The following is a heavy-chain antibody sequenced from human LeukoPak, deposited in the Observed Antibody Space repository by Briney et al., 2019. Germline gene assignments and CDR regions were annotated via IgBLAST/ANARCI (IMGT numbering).Heavy chain of an antibody. V-gene: IGHV3-7*01. J-gene: IGHJ4*02. CDR3: ARGDYFDY. Sequence: GGSLRLSCAASGFTVSSNYMSWVRQAPGKGLEWVANIKQDGSEKYYVDSVKGRFTISRDNAKNSLYLQMNSLRAEDTAVYYCARGDYFDYWGQGTLVTVSS. CDR1: GFTVSSNY. CDR2: IKQDGSEK.